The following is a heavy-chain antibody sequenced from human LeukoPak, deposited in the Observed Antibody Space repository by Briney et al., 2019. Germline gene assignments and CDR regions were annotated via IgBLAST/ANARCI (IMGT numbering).Heavy chain of an antibody. CDR2: IYSGGST. Sequence: GGSLRLSCAASGFTFSSYSMNWVRQAPGKGLEWVSVIYSGGSTYYADSVKGRFTISRDNSKNTLYLQMNSLRAEDTAVYYCARDTSGSYLDYWGQGTLVTVSS. CDR1: GFTFSSYS. V-gene: IGHV3-53*01. J-gene: IGHJ4*02. CDR3: ARDTSGSYLDY. D-gene: IGHD1-26*01.